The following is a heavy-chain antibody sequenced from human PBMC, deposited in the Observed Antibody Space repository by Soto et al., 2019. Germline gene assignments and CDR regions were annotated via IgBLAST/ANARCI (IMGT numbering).Heavy chain of an antibody. J-gene: IGHJ6*02. CDR3: AASRAYASSDYSGCNYGMDV. D-gene: IGHD3-22*01. CDR2: LSWNGVTI. Sequence: EVQLVESGGDLVQPGRSLRLSCAASGLTFDDYAMHWVRQVSGKGLQWVSCLSWNGVTIGYAASVKGRFPISRENAKKSLYIHMTGLRPDDTALYYCAASRAYASSDYSGCNYGMDVWGLGTTVTVS. V-gene: IGHV3-9*01. CDR1: GLTFDDYA.